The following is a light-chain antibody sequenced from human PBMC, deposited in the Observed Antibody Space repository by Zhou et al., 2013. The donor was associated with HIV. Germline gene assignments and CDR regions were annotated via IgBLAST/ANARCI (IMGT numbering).Light chain of an antibody. J-gene: IGKJ5*01. V-gene: IGKV1-5*03. CDR2: KAS. CDR1: QSISSW. Sequence: DIQMTQSPSALSASVGDRVTITCRASQSISSWLAWYQQKPGKAPRLLISKASGLEGGSHQSSTAVDLGTEFTLTISSLHPDDCATYYCQQYNSHPFTFGQGTRLEI. CDR3: QQYNSHPFT.